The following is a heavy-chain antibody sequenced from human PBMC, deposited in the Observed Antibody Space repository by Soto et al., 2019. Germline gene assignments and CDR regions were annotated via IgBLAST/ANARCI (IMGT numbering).Heavy chain of an antibody. CDR3: ARDDRWLRSYYYYMDV. V-gene: IGHV1-18*01. CDR2: ISAYNGNT. CDR1: GYTFTSYG. Sequence: ASVKVSCKASGYTFTSYGISWVRQAPGQGLEWMGWISAYNGNTNYAQKLQGRVTMTTDTSTSTAYMELRSLRSDDTAVYYCARDDRWLRSYYYYMDVWGKGTTVTVSS. J-gene: IGHJ6*03. D-gene: IGHD5-12*01.